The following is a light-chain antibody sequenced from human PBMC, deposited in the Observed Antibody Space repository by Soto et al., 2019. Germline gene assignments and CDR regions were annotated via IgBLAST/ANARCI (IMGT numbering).Light chain of an antibody. CDR1: SSNIGAGYG. V-gene: IGLV1-40*01. J-gene: IGLJ2*01. Sequence: QSVLTQPPSVSGAPGQRVTISCTGSSSNIGAGYGVHWYIQLPGTAPKLLVYGDSNRPSGVPDRFSGSKSDTSASLAITGLQAADEADYYCQSYDSSRSGVIFGGGTKLTVL. CDR3: QSYDSSRSGVI. CDR2: GDS.